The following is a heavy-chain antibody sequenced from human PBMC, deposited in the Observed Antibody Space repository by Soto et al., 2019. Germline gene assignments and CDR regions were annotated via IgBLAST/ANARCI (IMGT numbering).Heavy chain of an antibody. V-gene: IGHV4-39*01. CDR1: GGSISSSSYY. Sequence: SETLSLTCTVSGGSISSSSYYWGWIRQPPGKGLEWIGSIYYSGSTYYNPSLKSRVTISVDTSKNQFSLKLSSVTAADTAVYYCARHLGQWLVPSYYFDYWGQGTLVTVSS. J-gene: IGHJ4*02. CDR3: ARHLGQWLVPSYYFDY. D-gene: IGHD6-19*01. CDR2: IYYSGST.